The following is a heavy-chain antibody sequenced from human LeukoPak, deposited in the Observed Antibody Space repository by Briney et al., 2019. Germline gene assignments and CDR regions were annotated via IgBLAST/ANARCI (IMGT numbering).Heavy chain of an antibody. V-gene: IGHV4-34*01. CDR3: ARGISSTSCCPHYYYYGMDV. CDR1: GGSFSGYY. D-gene: IGHD2-2*01. CDR2: INHSGST. J-gene: IGHJ6*02. Sequence: SETLSLTCAVYGGSFSGYYWSWIRQPPGKGLKGIGEINHSGSTNYNPSLKSRVTISVDTSKNQFSLKLSSVTAADTAVYYCARGISSTSCCPHYYYYGMDVWGQGTTVTVSS.